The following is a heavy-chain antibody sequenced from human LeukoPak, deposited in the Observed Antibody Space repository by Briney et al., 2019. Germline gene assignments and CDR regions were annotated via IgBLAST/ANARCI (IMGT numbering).Heavy chain of an antibody. J-gene: IGHJ4*02. CDR1: GFTFSSYS. CDR2: ISSSSSTI. V-gene: IGHV3-48*04. Sequence: GGSLRLSCAASGFTFSSYSMNWVRQAPGKGLEWVSYISSSSSTIYYADSVKGRFTISRDNAKNSLYLQMNSLRAEDTAVYYCAREGSSTSCPNFDYWGQGTLVSVSS. D-gene: IGHD2-2*01. CDR3: AREGSSTSCPNFDY.